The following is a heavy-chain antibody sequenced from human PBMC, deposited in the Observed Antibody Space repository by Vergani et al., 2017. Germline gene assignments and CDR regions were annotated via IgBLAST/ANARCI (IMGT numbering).Heavy chain of an antibody. CDR3: ARATCNSSSCYRGLEY. Sequence: QVQLVQSGAEVKKPGSSVKVSCKASGGTFSSYALNWVRQAPGQGLEWMGSIIPSLATTIYEKKFQGRVTITADESTSTAYMEMSSLKSEDTDVFYCARATCNSSSCYRGLEYWGQGSLITVSS. D-gene: IGHD2/OR15-2a*01. CDR2: IIPSLATT. J-gene: IGHJ4*02. V-gene: IGHV1-69*11. CDR1: GGTFSSYA.